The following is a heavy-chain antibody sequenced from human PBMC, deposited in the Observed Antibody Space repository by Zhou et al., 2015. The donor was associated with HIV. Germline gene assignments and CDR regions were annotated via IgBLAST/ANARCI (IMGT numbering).Heavy chain of an antibody. V-gene: IGHV3-23*04. CDR1: GFTFSSYG. CDR2: ISDSGGTT. Sequence: VQLVESGGGVVQPGRSLRLSCAASGFTFSSYGMHWVRQAPGKGLEWVSAISDSGGTTYYADSVKGRFTISRDNSENTLYLQMNSLRAEDTAVYYCAKDGILRFFDWLTDPIVWGQGTTVTVSS. D-gene: IGHD3-9*01. J-gene: IGHJ6*02. CDR3: AKDGILRFFDWLTDPIV.